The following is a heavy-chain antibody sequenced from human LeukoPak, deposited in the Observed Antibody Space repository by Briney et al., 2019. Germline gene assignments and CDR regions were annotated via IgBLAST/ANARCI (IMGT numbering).Heavy chain of an antibody. Sequence: GGSLRLSCAASGFTFSSYAMHWVRQAPGKGLEWVAVISYDGSNKYYADSVKGRFTISRDNSKSTLYLQMNSLRAEDTAVYYCAREGIAVAAFDYWGQGTLVTVSS. CDR2: ISYDGSNK. CDR3: AREGIAVAAFDY. D-gene: IGHD6-19*01. V-gene: IGHV3-30-3*01. CDR1: GFTFSSYA. J-gene: IGHJ4*02.